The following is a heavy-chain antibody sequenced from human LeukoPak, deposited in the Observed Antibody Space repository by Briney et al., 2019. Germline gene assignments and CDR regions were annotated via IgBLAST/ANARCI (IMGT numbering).Heavy chain of an antibody. D-gene: IGHD2-8*01. CDR3: ARDLNDPQYAFDI. V-gene: IGHV3-21*01. CDR2: ISSSSRYI. J-gene: IGHJ3*02. CDR1: GFTFSSYS. Sequence: PGGSLRLSCVASGFTFSSYSMSWVRQAPGKGLEWVSSISSSSRYIDYADSMKGRFTISRDNAKNSLYLQMNSLRAEDTAVYYCARDLNDPQYAFDIWGQGTMVTVSS.